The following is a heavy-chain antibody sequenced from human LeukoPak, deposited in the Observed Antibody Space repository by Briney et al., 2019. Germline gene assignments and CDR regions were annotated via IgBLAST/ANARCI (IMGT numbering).Heavy chain of an antibody. D-gene: IGHD5-24*01. CDR1: GGSFSGYY. Sequence: SETLSLTCAVYGGSFSGYYWSWIRQPPGKGLEWIGEINHSGSTNYNPSLKSRVTISVDTSKDQFSLKLSSVTAADTAVYYCARGEMATIEDAFDIWGQGTMVTVSS. V-gene: IGHV4-34*01. CDR3: ARGEMATIEDAFDI. J-gene: IGHJ3*02. CDR2: INHSGST.